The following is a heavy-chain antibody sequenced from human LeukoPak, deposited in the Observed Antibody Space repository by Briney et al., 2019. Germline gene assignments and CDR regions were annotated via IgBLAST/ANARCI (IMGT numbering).Heavy chain of an antibody. D-gene: IGHD1-14*01. CDR2: IWYDGSNK. CDR1: GFTFSSYG. V-gene: IGHV3-33*01. Sequence: GGSLRLSCAASGFTFSSYGMHWVRQAPGKGLEWVAVIWYDGSNKYYADSVEGRFTISRDNSKNTLYLQMNSLRAEDTAVYYCARGSGTDWFDPWGQGTLVTVSS. J-gene: IGHJ5*02. CDR3: ARGSGTDWFDP.